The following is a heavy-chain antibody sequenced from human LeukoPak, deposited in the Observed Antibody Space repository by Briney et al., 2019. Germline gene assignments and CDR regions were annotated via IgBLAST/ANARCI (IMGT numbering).Heavy chain of an antibody. D-gene: IGHD6-13*01. CDR1: GYTFTSYG. CDR2: ISAYNGNT. V-gene: IGHV1-18*01. Sequence: ASVKVSCQASGYTFTSYGLSWVRQAPGQGLEWMGWISAYNGNTNYAQKLQGRVTMTTDTSTSTAYMELRSLRSDDTAVYYCARDDIAAAADNWFDPWGQGTLVTVSP. J-gene: IGHJ5*02. CDR3: ARDDIAAAADNWFDP.